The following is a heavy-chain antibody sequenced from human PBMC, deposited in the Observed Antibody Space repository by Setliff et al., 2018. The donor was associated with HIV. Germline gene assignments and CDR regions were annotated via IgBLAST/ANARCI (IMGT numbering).Heavy chain of an antibody. V-gene: IGHV3-23*01. D-gene: IGHD1-7*01. CDR3: AKDMTGTPSYFFDY. J-gene: IGHJ4*02. Sequence: PGGSLRLSCAASGFTFSSFAVSWVRQAPGKGPEWVSSISGHSVTTYYADSVKGRFTVSRDNSRSTLYLQMNNLRAEDTAVYYCAKDMTGTPSYFFDYWGQGTLVTVSS. CDR2: ISGHSVTT. CDR1: GFTFSSFA.